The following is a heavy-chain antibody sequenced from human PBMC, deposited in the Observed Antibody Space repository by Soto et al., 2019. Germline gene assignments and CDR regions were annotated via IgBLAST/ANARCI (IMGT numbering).Heavy chain of an antibody. CDR3: ARERKAARPRGYYYYYGMDV. Sequence: AASVKVSCKASGYTFTSYGISWVRQAPGQGLAWMGWISAYNGNTNYAQKLQGRVTMTTDTSTSTAYMELRSLRSDDTAVYYCARERKAARPRGYYYYYGMDVWGQGTTVTVSS. J-gene: IGHJ6*02. CDR2: ISAYNGNT. V-gene: IGHV1-18*04. D-gene: IGHD6-6*01. CDR1: GYTFTSYG.